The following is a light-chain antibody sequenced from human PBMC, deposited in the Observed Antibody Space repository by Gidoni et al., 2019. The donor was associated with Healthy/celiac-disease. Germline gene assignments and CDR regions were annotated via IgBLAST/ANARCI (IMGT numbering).Light chain of an antibody. V-gene: IGKV1-6*01. CDR1: QGIRND. Sequence: AIQLTQSPSSLSASVGDRVTTTCRASQGIRNDLGWYQQKPGKAPKLLIYAASSLQSGVPSRFSGSGSGTDFTLTISSLQPEDFATYYCLQDYNYPWTFGQGTKVEIK. CDR2: AAS. J-gene: IGKJ1*01. CDR3: LQDYNYPWT.